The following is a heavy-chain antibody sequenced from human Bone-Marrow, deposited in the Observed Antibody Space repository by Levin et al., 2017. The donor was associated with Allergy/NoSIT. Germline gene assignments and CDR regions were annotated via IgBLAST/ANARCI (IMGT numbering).Heavy chain of an antibody. V-gene: IGHV4-59*01. D-gene: IGHD5-12*01. CDR1: GGFIRSNY. J-gene: IGHJ3*01. CDR2: LFYSGST. Sequence: SETLSLTCTVPGGFIRSNYWSWIRQSPGKGLEWLGFLFYSGSTLYNPSLRSRLTMSVDTSKNQLSLELSSVTAADTAVYYCPRAGEGYSGYVDGFDVWGQGTVVTVSS. CDR3: PRAGEGYSGYVDGFDV.